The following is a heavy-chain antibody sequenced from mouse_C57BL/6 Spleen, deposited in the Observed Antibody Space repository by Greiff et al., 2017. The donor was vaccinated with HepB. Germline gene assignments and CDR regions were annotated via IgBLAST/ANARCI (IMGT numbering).Heavy chain of an antibody. V-gene: IGHV1-64*01. CDR2: IHPNSGST. CDR1: GYTFTSYW. D-gene: IGHD2-5*01. Sequence: QVQLQQPGAELVKPGASVKLSCKASGYTFTSYWMHWVKQRPGQGLEWIGMIHPNSGSTNYNEKFKSKATLTVDKSSSTAYMQLSSLTSEDSAVYYCARAYYSNYVGYFDVWGTGTTVTVSS. CDR3: ARAYYSNYVGYFDV. J-gene: IGHJ1*03.